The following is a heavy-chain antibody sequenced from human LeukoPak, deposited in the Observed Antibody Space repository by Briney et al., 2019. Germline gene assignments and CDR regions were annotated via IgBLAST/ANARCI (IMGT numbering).Heavy chain of an antibody. V-gene: IGHV1-8*01. CDR3: ARVLYGDQSVDY. CDR1: GYTFTSYD. J-gene: IGHJ4*02. CDR2: MNPNSGNT. Sequence: ASVKVSCKASGYTFTSYDINWARQATGQGLEWMGWMNPNSGNTGYAQKFQGRVTMTRNTSISTAYMELSSLRSEDTAVYYCARVLYGDQSVDYWGQGTLVTVSS. D-gene: IGHD4-17*01.